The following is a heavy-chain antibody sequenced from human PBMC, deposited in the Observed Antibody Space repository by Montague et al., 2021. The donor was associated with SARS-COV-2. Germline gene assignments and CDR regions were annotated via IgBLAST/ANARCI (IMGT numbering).Heavy chain of an antibody. CDR2: IGTAGDT. Sequence: SLRLSCAASGFTFSSYDMHWVRQATGEGLEWVSAIGTAGDTYYPGSVKGRFTISRENAKNSLYLQMNSLRAGDTAVYYCARGHHYYDSSGYLGAGYYYYYMDVWGKGTTGTVSS. J-gene: IGHJ6*03. CDR3: ARGHHYYDSSGYLGAGYYYYYMDV. CDR1: GFTFSSYD. D-gene: IGHD3-22*01. V-gene: IGHV3-13*01.